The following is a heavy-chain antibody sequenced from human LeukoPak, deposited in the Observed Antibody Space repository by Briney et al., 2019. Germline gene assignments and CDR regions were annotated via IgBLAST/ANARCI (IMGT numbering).Heavy chain of an antibody. CDR2: ISPDDKTT. Sequence: GGSLRLSSAASGFTFSQNWLHWVRKAPGKGLVWISRISPDDKTTSYADSVKGRFTVSRDDAKKTLYLQMNSLRAEDTAVYYCLTILETTIDAFDIWGQGAMVTVSS. V-gene: IGHV3-74*01. D-gene: IGHD1-26*01. J-gene: IGHJ3*02. CDR1: GFTFSQNW. CDR3: LTILETTIDAFDI.